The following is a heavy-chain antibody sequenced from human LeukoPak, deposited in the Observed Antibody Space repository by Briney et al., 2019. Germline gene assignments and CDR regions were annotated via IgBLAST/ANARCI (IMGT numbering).Heavy chain of an antibody. CDR3: ARTKDRDGYNSDLFDY. Sequence: ASMKVSCRASGYTFTVYYMHWVRQAPGQGLEWIGWINPNTGGTNYAQKFQGRVTMTRDTSISTAYMELSRLRSDDTAVYYCARTKDRDGYNSDLFDYWGQGTLVTVSS. J-gene: IGHJ4*02. CDR2: INPNTGGT. CDR1: GYTFTVYY. D-gene: IGHD5-24*01. V-gene: IGHV1-2*02.